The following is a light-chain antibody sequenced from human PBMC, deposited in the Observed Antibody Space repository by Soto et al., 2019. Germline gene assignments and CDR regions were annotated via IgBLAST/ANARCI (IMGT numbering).Light chain of an antibody. V-gene: IGLV2-11*01. Sequence: VLTQPPSVSGSPGQSVTISCTGTSSDVGAYDYVSWYQQHPGKAPKLMIYDVTKRPSGVPDRFSGSKSGNTASLTISGLQAEDEADYYCCSYAGSYASDYVFGAGTKVTVL. CDR2: DVT. CDR1: SSDVGAYDY. CDR3: CSYAGSYASDYV. J-gene: IGLJ1*01.